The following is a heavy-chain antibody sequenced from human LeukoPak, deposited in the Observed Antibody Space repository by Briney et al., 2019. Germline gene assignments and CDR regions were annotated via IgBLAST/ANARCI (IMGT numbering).Heavy chain of an antibody. CDR2: INSNSGGT. Sequence: ASVKVSCKASGYTFTGYYMHWGRHAPGQGREWMGRINSNSGGTNYAQQFQGRVTMTRDTSISTAYMELSRLRSDDTAVYYCARDTLESIAAADRWGQGTMVTVSS. J-gene: IGHJ3*01. CDR1: GYTFTGYY. V-gene: IGHV1-2*06. CDR3: ARDTLESIAAADR. D-gene: IGHD6-13*01.